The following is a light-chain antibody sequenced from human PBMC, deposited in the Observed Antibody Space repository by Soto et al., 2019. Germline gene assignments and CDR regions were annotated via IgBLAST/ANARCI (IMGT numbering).Light chain of an antibody. CDR2: DVS. CDR1: SSDVGGYNS. CDR3: SSYAISNTRV. V-gene: IGLV2-14*03. J-gene: IGLJ2*01. Sequence: QLVLTQPASVSGSPGQTITISCTGTSSDVGGYNSVSWYQQYPGKAPQLLIYDVSYRPSGISSRFSGSKSGNTASLTVSGLQADDEADYYCSSYAISNTRVFGGGTKLTVL.